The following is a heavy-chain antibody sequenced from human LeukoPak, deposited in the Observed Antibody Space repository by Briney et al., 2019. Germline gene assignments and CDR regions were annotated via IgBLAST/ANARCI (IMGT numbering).Heavy chain of an antibody. D-gene: IGHD2/OR15-2a*01. CDR2: IYTSGST. CDR3: ARGLFSAARARYYYCYMDV. J-gene: IGHJ6*03. CDR1: GGSISSYY. Sequence: SETLSLTCTVSGGSISSYYWSWIRQPPGKGLEWIGYIYTSGSTNYNPSLKSRVTISVDTSKNQFSLRLSSVTAADTAVYYCARGLFSAARARYYYCYMDVWGKGTTVTVSS. V-gene: IGHV4-4*09.